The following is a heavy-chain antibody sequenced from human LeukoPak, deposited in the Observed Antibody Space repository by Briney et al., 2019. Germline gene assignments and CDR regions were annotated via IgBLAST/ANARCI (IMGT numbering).Heavy chain of an antibody. Sequence: SVKVSCKASGGTFSSYATSWVRQAPGQGLEWMGRIIPIFGTANYAQKFQGRVTITTDESTSTAYMELSSLRSEDTAVYYCARGLPSSCLVYWGQGTLVTVSS. CDR1: GGTFSSYA. CDR3: ARGLPSSCLVY. D-gene: IGHD3-9*01. V-gene: IGHV1-69*05. CDR2: IIPIFGTA. J-gene: IGHJ4*02.